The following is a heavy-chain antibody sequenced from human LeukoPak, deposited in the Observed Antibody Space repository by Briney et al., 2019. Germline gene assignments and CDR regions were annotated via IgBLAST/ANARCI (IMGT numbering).Heavy chain of an antibody. Sequence: SDTLSLTCTVSGRSIRRYYGIGLRHPPGKGLEWIGYIHYSGSTNYDPSLKSRVPISVDTSKTQFSLKLSSVTAAAAAVYYCARVPSYPRYYYCYMDVWGKGTTVTVSS. CDR2: IHYSGST. CDR1: GRSIRRYY. J-gene: IGHJ6*03. CDR3: ARVPSYPRYYYCYMDV. V-gene: IGHV4-59*07.